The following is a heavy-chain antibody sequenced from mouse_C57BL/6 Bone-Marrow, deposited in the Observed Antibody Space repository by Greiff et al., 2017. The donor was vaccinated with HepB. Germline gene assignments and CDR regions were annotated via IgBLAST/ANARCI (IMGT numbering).Heavy chain of an antibody. CDR2: ISYDGSN. V-gene: IGHV3-6*01. J-gene: IGHJ1*03. Sequence: EVKLLESGPGLVKPSQSLSLTCSVTGYSITSGYYWNWIRQFPGNKLEWMGYISYDGSNNYNPSLKNRISITRDTSKNQFFLKLNSVTTEDTATYYCAREILTLVFVWGTGTTVTVSS. CDR3: AREILTLVFV. CDR1: GYSITSGYY.